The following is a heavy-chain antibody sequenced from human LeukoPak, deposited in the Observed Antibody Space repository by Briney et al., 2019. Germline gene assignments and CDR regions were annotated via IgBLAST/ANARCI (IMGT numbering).Heavy chain of an antibody. CDR2: ISSSSGDI. Sequence: PGGSLRLSCAASGFSFSTYSMNWVRQAPGKGPEWVSSISSSSGDIYYGDSVKGRFTISRDNAKNSLYLQMNSLRVEDTAVYYCVRSHFYDRSGYYLDYWGQGTLVTVSS. D-gene: IGHD3-22*01. CDR1: GFSFSTYS. CDR3: VRSHFYDRSGYYLDY. J-gene: IGHJ4*02. V-gene: IGHV3-21*01.